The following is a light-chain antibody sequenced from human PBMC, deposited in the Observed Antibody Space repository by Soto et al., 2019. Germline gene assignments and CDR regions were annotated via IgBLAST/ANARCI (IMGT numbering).Light chain of an antibody. CDR2: EVS. CDR1: SSDVGRYNY. J-gene: IGLJ3*02. Sequence: QSALTQPPSASGSLGPSVTIPCTGTSSDVGRYNYVSWYQQHPGKVPKLLIYEVSNRPSGVPDRFSGSKSGNTASLTVSGLQAEDEADYYCNSYAGGDWVFGVGTKLTV. V-gene: IGLV2-8*01. CDR3: NSYAGGDWV.